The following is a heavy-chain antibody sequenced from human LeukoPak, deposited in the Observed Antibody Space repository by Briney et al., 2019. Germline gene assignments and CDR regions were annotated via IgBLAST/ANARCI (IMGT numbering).Heavy chain of an antibody. CDR1: GGSISSRSYY. CDR3: ARHEVGEHYYYDTSGYQD. J-gene: IGHJ4*02. Sequence: SETLSLTCSVSGGSISSRSYYWGWVRQPPGQGLEWIGSLYYSGSTYYTPSLKSRVTISVDTSKNQLSLKLSSVTAADTAVYYCARHEVGEHYYYDTSGYQDWGQGTLVTVSS. V-gene: IGHV4-39*01. CDR2: LYYSGST. D-gene: IGHD3-22*01.